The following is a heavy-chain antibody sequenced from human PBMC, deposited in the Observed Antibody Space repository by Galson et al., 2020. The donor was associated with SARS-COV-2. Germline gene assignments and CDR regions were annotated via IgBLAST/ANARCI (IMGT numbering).Heavy chain of an antibody. J-gene: IGHJ6*02. CDR3: AKDETYYYGSGSLGDMDV. CDR2: ISYDGINK. D-gene: IGHD3-10*01. Sequence: GESLKISCAASGITFSTYGMHWVRQAPGKGLEWVAFISYDGINKYNADSVKGRFTISRDNSKNTLYLQMNSLRVEDTAVYYCAKDETYYYGSGSLGDMDVWGQGTMVTVSS. CDR1: GITFSTYG. V-gene: IGHV3-30*18.